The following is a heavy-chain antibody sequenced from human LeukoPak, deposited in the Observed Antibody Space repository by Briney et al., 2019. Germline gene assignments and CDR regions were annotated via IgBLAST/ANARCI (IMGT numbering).Heavy chain of an antibody. CDR2: IYYSGST. V-gene: IGHV4-39*01. CDR1: GGSISSSSYY. CDR3: ARQRKYSSGQIDY. D-gene: IGHD6-19*01. Sequence: SETLSLTCTVSGGSISSSSYYWGWIRQPPGKGLEWIGSIYYSGSTYYNPSLRSRVTISVDTSKNQFSLKLSSVTAADTAVYYCARQRKYSSGQIDYWGQGTPVTVSS. J-gene: IGHJ4*02.